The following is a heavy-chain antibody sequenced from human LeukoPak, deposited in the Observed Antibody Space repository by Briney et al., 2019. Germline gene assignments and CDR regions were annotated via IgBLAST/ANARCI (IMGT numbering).Heavy chain of an antibody. CDR3: AKDWGFDDSSGEFDY. CDR1: GFTFDDYA. Sequence: GGSLRLSCAASGFTFDDYAMHWVRQAPGKGLEWVSGISWNSGSIGYADSVKGRFTISRDNAENSLYLQMNSLRAEDTALYYCAKDWGFDDSSGEFDYWGQGTLVTVSS. V-gene: IGHV3-9*01. CDR2: ISWNSGSI. J-gene: IGHJ4*02. D-gene: IGHD3-22*01.